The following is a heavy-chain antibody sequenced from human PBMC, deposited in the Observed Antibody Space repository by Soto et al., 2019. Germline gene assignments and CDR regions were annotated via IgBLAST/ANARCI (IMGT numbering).Heavy chain of an antibody. CDR3: ARSPRSSPYFDY. V-gene: IGHV5-51*01. D-gene: IGHD6-13*01. J-gene: IGHJ4*02. CDR2: IYPGDHET. CDR1: GYTFSNFW. Sequence: GESLKISCQCSGYTFSNFWIGLVRQLPGKGLEWMGIIYPGDHETRYSPSFHGKVTISADKSINTAYLQWNSLEASDTAFYFCARSPRSSPYFDYWGQGALVTVSS.